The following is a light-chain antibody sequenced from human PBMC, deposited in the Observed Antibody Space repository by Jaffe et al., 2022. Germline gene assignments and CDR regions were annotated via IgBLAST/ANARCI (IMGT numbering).Light chain of an antibody. CDR2: ETT. J-gene: IGLJ2*01. V-gene: IGLV2-23*01. Sequence: QSALTQPASVSGSPGQSITISCTGTSTDIGRYNLVSWYQQYSGKAPKLMIYETTKRPSGVSNRFSASKSGNTASLTISGLQAEDEADYYCCSHGDSGIIWLLGGGTKLTVL. CDR3: CSHGDSGIIWL. CDR1: STDIGRYNL.